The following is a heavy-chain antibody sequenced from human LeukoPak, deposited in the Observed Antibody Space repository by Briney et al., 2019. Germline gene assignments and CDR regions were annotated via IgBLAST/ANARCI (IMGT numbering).Heavy chain of an antibody. CDR3: AKGSTYFYGSGTSDDAFDI. J-gene: IGHJ3*02. CDR1: GLTFGNYA. Sequence: GGSLRLSCAASGLTFGNYAMSWVRQAPGRGLEWVSSISGSGGSTHYADSVKGRFTTSRDNSKSTMFLQVNSLRAEDTAVYYCAKGSTYFYGSGTSDDAFDIWDQGTMVTVSS. V-gene: IGHV3-23*01. D-gene: IGHD3-10*01. CDR2: ISGSGGST.